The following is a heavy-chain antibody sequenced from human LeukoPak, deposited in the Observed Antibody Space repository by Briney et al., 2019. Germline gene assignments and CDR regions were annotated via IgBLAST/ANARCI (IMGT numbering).Heavy chain of an antibody. CDR1: GDSISTAY. V-gene: IGHV4-59*08. CDR3: AGRGQRYFRD. D-gene: IGHD3-9*01. CDR2: IYKIGNT. Sequence: SETLSLICSVSGDSISTAYWSWIRQSPEKGLEWIGYIYKIGNTDYNPSLESRVTISLDTSKNQLSLSLKSVTAADTAVYYCAGRGQRYFRDWGQGTLVTVSS. J-gene: IGHJ1*01.